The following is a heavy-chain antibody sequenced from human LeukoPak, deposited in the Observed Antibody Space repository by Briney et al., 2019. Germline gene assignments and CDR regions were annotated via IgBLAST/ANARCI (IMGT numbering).Heavy chain of an antibody. D-gene: IGHD6-13*01. CDR3: ATKGIAADYYFDY. CDR1: GYTLTELS. J-gene: IGHJ4*02. CDR2: FDPEDGET. V-gene: IGHV1-24*01. Sequence: ASVKVSCKVSGYTLTELSMHWVRQAPGKGLEWMGGFDPEDGETIYAQKFQGRVTMTEDTSIDTAYMELSSLRSEDTAVYYCATKGIAADYYFDYWGQGTLVTVSS.